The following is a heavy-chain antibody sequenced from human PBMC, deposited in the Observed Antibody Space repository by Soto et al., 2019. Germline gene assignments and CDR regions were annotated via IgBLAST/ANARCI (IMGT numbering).Heavy chain of an antibody. CDR3: AGKRYSYGRYYGMDV. D-gene: IGHD5-18*01. V-gene: IGHV1-69*13. CDR1: GGTFSSYA. J-gene: IGHJ6*02. CDR2: IIPIFGTA. Sequence: SVKVSCKASGGTFSSYAISWVRQAPGQGLEWMGGIIPIFGTANYAQKFQGRVTITADESTSTAYMELSSLRSEDTAVYYCAGKRYSYGRYYGMDVWGQGTTVTV.